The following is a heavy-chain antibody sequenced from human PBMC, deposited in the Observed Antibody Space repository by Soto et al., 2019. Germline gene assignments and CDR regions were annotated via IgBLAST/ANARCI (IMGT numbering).Heavy chain of an antibody. V-gene: IGHV4-39*01. Sequence: SETLSLTCTVSGGSISSSYYYWGWIRQPPGKGLEWIGSIYYSGSTYYNPSLKSRVTISVDTSKNQFSLKLSSVTAADTAVYYCASRTYDFWSGYLAWGQGTLVTVSS. CDR2: IYYSGST. D-gene: IGHD3-3*01. J-gene: IGHJ5*02. CDR1: GGSISSSYYY. CDR3: ASRTYDFWSGYLA.